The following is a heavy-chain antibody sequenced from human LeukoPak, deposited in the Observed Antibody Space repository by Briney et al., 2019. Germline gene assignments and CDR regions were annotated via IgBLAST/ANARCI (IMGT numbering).Heavy chain of an antibody. CDR2: ISYDGSNK. CDR1: GFTFSSYA. V-gene: IGHV3-30-3*01. Sequence: PGGSLRLSCAASGFTFSSYAMHWVRQAPGKGLEWVAVISYDGSNKYYADSVKGRFTISRDNSKNTLYLQMNSLRAEDTAVYCCARDSGALIAAAGTCFDYWGQGTLVTVSS. D-gene: IGHD6-13*01. CDR3: ARDSGALIAAAGTCFDY. J-gene: IGHJ4*02.